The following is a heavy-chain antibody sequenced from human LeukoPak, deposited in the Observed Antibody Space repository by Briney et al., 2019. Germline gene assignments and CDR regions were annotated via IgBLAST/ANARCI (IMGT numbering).Heavy chain of an antibody. V-gene: IGHV4-59*08. J-gene: IGHJ4*02. CDR1: GGSISSYY. D-gene: IGHD5-18*01. CDR3: ASQRGYSYGY. CDR2: IYYSGST. Sequence: SETLSLTCTVSGGSISSYYWSWIRQPPGKGLEWIGYIYYSGSTNYNPSLKSRVTISVDTSKNQFSLELSSVTAADTAVYYCASQRGYSYGYWGQGTLVTVSS.